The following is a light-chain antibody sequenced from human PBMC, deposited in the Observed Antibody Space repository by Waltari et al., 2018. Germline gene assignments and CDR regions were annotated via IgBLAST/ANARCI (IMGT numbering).Light chain of an antibody. J-gene: IGLJ2*01. CDR2: EVN. V-gene: IGLV2-23*02. CDR3: QSYDISLSGHVV. Sequence: QSALSQPASVSGSPGQSITISCTGDISDVGSYNLVSWYQQYPGRAPTVIIYEVNKRPSGVSSRFSGSKSVNTASLTISGLQTEDEADYYCQSYDISLSGHVVFGGGTKLTVL. CDR1: ISDVGSYNL.